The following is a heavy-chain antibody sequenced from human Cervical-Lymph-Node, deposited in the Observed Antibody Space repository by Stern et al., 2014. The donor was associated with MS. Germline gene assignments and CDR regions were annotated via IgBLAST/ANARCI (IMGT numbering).Heavy chain of an antibody. CDR3: ARRGSARRGSGWLDP. CDR2: IIPVLSTI. Sequence: VHLGQSGAEVKKPGSSVKVSCKASGGTSNSHGISWVRQAPGQGLEWVGGIIPVLSTIDDAQKFQGRVTITADESTSTTYMELSSLRSEDAAVYYCARRGSARRGSGWLDPWGQGTLVTVSS. D-gene: IGHD3-10*01. V-gene: IGHV1-69*01. CDR1: GGTSNSHG. J-gene: IGHJ5*02.